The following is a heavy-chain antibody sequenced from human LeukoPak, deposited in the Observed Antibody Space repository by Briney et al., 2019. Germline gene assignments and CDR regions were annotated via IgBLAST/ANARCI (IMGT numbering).Heavy chain of an antibody. CDR3: ARGVDGGDHYIFDY. Sequence: GGSLRLSCAASGFTFSSSDMDWVRQAPGKGLEWVASISSSSSLIYYTDSVKGRFTISRDNAKNSLYLQMNSLRAEDTAVYFCARGVDGGDHYIFDYWGQGTLVTVSS. CDR2: ISSSSSLI. J-gene: IGHJ4*02. D-gene: IGHD4-17*01. V-gene: IGHV3-21*01. CDR1: GFTFSSSD.